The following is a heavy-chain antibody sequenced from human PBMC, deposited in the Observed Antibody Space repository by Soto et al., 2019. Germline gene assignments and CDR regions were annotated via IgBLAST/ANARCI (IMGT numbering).Heavy chain of an antibody. CDR3: WRTSYDFWSGYYVRWFDP. CDR2: IYYSGST. D-gene: IGHD3-3*01. CDR1: GGSIRSYY. V-gene: IGHV4-59*01. Sequence: SETLSLTCTVSGGSIRSYYWSWIRQPPWKGLEWIGYIYYSGSTNYNPSLKSRVTISVDTSKNQFSLKLSSVTAADTAVYYCWRTSYDFWSGYYVRWFDPWGQGTLLPVSS. J-gene: IGHJ5*02.